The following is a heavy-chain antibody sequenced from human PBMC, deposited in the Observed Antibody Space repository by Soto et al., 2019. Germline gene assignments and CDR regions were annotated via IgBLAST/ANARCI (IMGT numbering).Heavy chain of an antibody. D-gene: IGHD3-10*01. CDR1: VYTLANYY. CDR2: LYPSGGST. Sequence: ASVKVSCKASVYTLANYYMPWVRQAPGQGLEWMGILYPSGGSTRNAQKFQGRVTMTRDTSTSTVYMELSSLRSEDTAVYYCARDVSGPMDYSGRGTVVTVSS. V-gene: IGHV1-46*01. J-gene: IGHJ4*02. CDR3: ARDVSGPMDY.